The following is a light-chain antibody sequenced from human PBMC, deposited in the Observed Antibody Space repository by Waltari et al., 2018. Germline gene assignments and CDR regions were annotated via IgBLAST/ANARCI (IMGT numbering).Light chain of an antibody. CDR3: QQSYSDMLT. V-gene: IGKV1-39*01. J-gene: IGKJ4*01. Sequence: DIQMTQSPSSLSASVGDRVTITCRASQSISSYLNWYQQKPGKAPKLLIYAASSLQSGVPSKSSGSGSGTDFTLTISSLQPEDFATYYCQQSYSDMLTFGGGTKVEIK. CDR1: QSISSY. CDR2: AAS.